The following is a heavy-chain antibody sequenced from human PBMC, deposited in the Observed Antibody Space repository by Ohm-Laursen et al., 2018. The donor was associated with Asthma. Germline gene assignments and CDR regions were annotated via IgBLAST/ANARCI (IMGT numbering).Heavy chain of an antibody. J-gene: IGHJ6*02. CDR1: GGSFGGYY. CDR3: ARRRRIKDYYGMDV. Sequence: SDTLSLTCAVYGGSFGGYYWSWIRQPPGKGLEWIGEINHSGSTNYNPSLKSRVTISVDTSKNQFSLKLSSVTAADTAVYYCARRRRIKDYYGMDVWGQGTTVTVSS. V-gene: IGHV4-34*01. D-gene: IGHD2-15*01. CDR2: INHSGST.